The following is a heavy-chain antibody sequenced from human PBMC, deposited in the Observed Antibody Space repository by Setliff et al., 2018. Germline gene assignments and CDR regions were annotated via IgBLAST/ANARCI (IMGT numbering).Heavy chain of an antibody. CDR1: GGSITSGSYY. CDR2: IFHSGST. CDR3: ARVRLIQGYYEFDY. D-gene: IGHD3-16*01. Sequence: SETLSLTCAVSGGSITSGSYYWGWIRQPPGKGLEWLGNIFHSGSTYYNPTLNRRVTMSVDTSKNQFSLKVRSATAADTAVYYCARVRLIQGYYEFDYWGQGTLVTVSS. J-gene: IGHJ4*02. V-gene: IGHV4-39*07.